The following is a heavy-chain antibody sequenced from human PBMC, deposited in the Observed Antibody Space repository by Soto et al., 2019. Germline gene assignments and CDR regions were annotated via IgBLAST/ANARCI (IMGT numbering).Heavy chain of an antibody. V-gene: IGHV4-39*02. J-gene: IGHJ6*02. CDR2: VYHDGTN. CDR3: ARDKGISVVGFFRKDPYFGLDV. Sequence: SETLSLTCSVSGASIDDRGHHWSWLRRSPGRGLGRIGRVYHDGTNYYNPSLKSRVNVSVDTSKNQFCLKLASVTAADTAVYYCARDKGISVVGFFRKDPYFGLDVWGPGTTVTVSS. D-gene: IGHD6-19*01. CDR1: GASIDDRGHH.